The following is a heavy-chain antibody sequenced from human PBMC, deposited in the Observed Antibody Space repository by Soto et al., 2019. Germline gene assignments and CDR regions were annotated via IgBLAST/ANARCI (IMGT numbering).Heavy chain of an antibody. CDR3: ARHIRGYCSGGSCPVGY. Sequence: SVPLSVTCTVAGGSISSYYWSWIRKPPGKGLEWIGYIYYSGSTNYNPSLKSRVTISVDTSKNQFSLKLSSVTAADTAVYYCARHIRGYCSGGSCPVGYWGQGTLVTVSS. CDR2: IYYSGST. CDR1: GGSISSYY. J-gene: IGHJ4*02. D-gene: IGHD2-15*01. V-gene: IGHV4-59*08.